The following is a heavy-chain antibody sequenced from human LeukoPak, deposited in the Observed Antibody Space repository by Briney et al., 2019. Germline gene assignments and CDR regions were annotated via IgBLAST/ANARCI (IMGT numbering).Heavy chain of an antibody. J-gene: IGHJ4*02. V-gene: IGHV4-34*01. D-gene: IGHD5-12*01. Sequence: SETLSLTCVVYGGSFSAYYWSWLRQSPGKGLEWIGEISHSGSTNYNSSLKSRVTISVDTSKNEFSLELSSVTAADTAVYYCARVWAVGNSGYVWYYFDSWGQGTLVTVSS. CDR1: GGSFSAYY. CDR3: ARVWAVGNSGYVWYYFDS. CDR2: ISHSGST.